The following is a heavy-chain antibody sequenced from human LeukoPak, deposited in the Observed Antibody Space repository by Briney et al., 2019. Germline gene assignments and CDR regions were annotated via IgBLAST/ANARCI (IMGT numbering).Heavy chain of an antibody. V-gene: IGHV5-51*01. D-gene: IGHD3-16*02. CDR3: ARSVWESYREIDY. Sequence: GESLKISCKGSGYSFTSYRIGWVRQMPGKGLEWMGIIYPGDSDTRYSPSFQGQVTISADKSISTAYLQWSSLKASDTAMYYCARSVWESYREIDYWGQGTLVTVSS. J-gene: IGHJ4*02. CDR2: IYPGDSDT. CDR1: GYSFTSYR.